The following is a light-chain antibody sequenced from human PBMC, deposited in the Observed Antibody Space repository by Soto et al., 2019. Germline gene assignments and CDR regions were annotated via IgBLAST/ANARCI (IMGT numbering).Light chain of an antibody. Sequence: QSALTQPASVSGSPGQSITISCSGTSSEVGAYNYVSWYQQHPAKAPKLIVYDVSNRPSGVSNRFSGSKSGNTASLTISGLQAEDEADYYCYSYTSSTTYVFGTGTKVTV. CDR1: SSEVGAYNY. V-gene: IGLV2-14*01. CDR3: YSYTSSTTYV. J-gene: IGLJ1*01. CDR2: DVS.